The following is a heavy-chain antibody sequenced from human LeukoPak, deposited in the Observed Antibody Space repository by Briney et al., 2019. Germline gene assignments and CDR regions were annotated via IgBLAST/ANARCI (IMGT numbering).Heavy chain of an antibody. CDR1: GFTFSSYS. V-gene: IGHV3-23*01. Sequence: GGSLRLSCAASGFTFSSYSMNWVRQAPGKGLEWVSAISGSGGSTYYADSVKGRFTISRDNSKNTLYLQMNSLRAEDTAVYYCAKDNYYDSSGYFDYFDYWGQGTLVTVSS. CDR2: ISGSGGST. D-gene: IGHD3-22*01. CDR3: AKDNYYDSSGYFDYFDY. J-gene: IGHJ4*02.